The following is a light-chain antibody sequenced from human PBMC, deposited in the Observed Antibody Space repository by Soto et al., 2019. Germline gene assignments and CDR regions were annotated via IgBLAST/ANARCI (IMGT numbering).Light chain of an antibody. CDR2: GAS. Sequence: EIVMTQSPSTVSVSPGERATLSCRASQSVSSNLAWYQQKPGQAPRLLIYGASTRATGIPARFSGSGSGTEFTLTISSLQSEDFAVYYCQQYNNWPRTFGPGTTVDIK. J-gene: IGKJ1*01. CDR1: QSVSSN. V-gene: IGKV3-15*01. CDR3: QQYNNWPRT.